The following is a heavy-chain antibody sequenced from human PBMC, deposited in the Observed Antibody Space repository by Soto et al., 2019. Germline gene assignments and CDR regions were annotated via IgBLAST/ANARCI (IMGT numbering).Heavy chain of an antibody. V-gene: IGHV3-30*18. CDR2: ISSDGCNK. CDR3: AKGYSSSWLGYFDY. CDR1: GFTFSTYG. D-gene: IGHD6-13*01. J-gene: IGHJ4*02. Sequence: QVQLVESGGGVVQPGRSLRLSCAASGFTFSTYGIHWVRQAPGKGLEWVAVISSDGCNKYYADSVKGRFTISRDNSKNTLYLQMNSLRPEDTAVYYCAKGYSSSWLGYFDYWGQGTLVTVSS.